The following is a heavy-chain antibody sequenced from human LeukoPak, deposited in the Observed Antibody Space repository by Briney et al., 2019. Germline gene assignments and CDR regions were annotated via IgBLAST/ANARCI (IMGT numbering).Heavy chain of an antibody. D-gene: IGHD2-2*01. CDR1: GYTFTSYY. V-gene: IGHV1-46*01. J-gene: IGHJ4*02. CDR2: INPSGGST. CDR3: ARDSNLGYCSSTSCSVIDY. Sequence: ASVTVSCKASGYTFTSYYMHWVRQAPGQGLEWMGVINPSGGSTSYAQKFQGRVTMTRDMSTSTVYMELSSLRSEDTAVYYCARDSNLGYCSSTSCSVIDYWGQGTLVTVSS.